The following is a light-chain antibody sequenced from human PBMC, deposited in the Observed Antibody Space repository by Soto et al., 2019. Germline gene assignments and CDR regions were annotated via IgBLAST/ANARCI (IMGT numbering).Light chain of an antibody. Sequence: DIQMTQSPSSLSASVGDRVTITCRASQSICSYLNWYQQKPGKAPKLLIYAASSLQSGVPSRFSGSGSGTDFTLTISSLQTEDFATYYCQQTYSTPYTFGQGTKLEIK. V-gene: IGKV1-39*01. J-gene: IGKJ2*01. CDR2: AAS. CDR1: QSICSY. CDR3: QQTYSTPYT.